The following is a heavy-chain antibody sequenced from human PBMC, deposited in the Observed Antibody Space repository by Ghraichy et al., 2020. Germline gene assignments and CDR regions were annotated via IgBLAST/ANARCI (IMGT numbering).Heavy chain of an antibody. CDR3: ALQSLLPPQGYPDY. Sequence: SQTLSLTCTVSGDSLSRSTYIWAWFRQPQGKGLEWIGTISYTGSTFYNPSLKGRVTTSLDTSKTQFSLKLTSVTAADTAVYYCALQSLLPPQGYPDYWGQGTLVTVSS. D-gene: IGHD5-12*01. CDR2: ISYTGST. V-gene: IGHV4-39*01. CDR1: GDSLSRSTYI. J-gene: IGHJ4*02.